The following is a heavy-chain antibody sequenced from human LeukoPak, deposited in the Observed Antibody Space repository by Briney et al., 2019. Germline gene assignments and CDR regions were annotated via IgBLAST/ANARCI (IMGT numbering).Heavy chain of an antibody. Sequence: SETLSLTCTASGGFISDSYWSWIRQPPGKGLEWIGYIYYSGTTKYNPSLKSRVTISVDTSKNQFSLKLSSVTAADTAVYYCARVSGYPRTFDIWGQGTMVTVSS. J-gene: IGHJ3*02. D-gene: IGHD5-18*01. CDR3: ARVSGYPRTFDI. CDR1: GGFISDSY. CDR2: IYYSGTT. V-gene: IGHV4-59*01.